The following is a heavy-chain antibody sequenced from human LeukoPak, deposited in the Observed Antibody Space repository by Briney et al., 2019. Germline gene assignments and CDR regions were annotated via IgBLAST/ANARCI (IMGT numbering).Heavy chain of an antibody. CDR3: ASQYYYVSGSYYARA. D-gene: IGHD3-10*01. CDR1: GGTFTSYA. Sequence: SVKVSCKASGGTFTSYAISWVRQAPGEGLEWMGGIIPIFGTTNYAQKFQGRVTITADKSTTTAYMELSSLRSEDTAVYYCASQYYYVSGSYYARAWGQGTLVTVSS. V-gene: IGHV1-69*06. CDR2: IIPIFGTT. J-gene: IGHJ5*02.